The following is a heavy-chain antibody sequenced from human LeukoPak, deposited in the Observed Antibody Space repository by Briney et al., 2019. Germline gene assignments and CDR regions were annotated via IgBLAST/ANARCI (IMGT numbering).Heavy chain of an antibody. J-gene: IGHJ4*02. D-gene: IGHD5-24*01. V-gene: IGHV1-24*01. CDR2: FDPEDGET. CDR3: ATEGLRWLQFVY. Sequence: ASVKVSCKVSGYTLTELSMHWVRQAPGKGLEWMGGFDPEDGETIYAQKFQGRVTMTEDTSTDKAYMEVSSLRSEDKAVYYCATEGLRWLQFVYWGQGTLVTVSS. CDR1: GYTLTELS.